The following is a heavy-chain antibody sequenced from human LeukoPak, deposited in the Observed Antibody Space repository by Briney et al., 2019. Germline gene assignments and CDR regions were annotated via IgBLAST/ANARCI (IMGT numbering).Heavy chain of an antibody. CDR2: IYYSGST. V-gene: IGHV4-30-4*01. CDR1: GGSINSGDYY. Sequence: SQTLSLTCTVSGGSINSGDYYWSWIRQPPGKGLEWIGYIYYSGSTYYNPSLKSRVTISVDTSKNQFSLKLSSVTAADTAVYYCAGVDYYDRRLDYWGQGTLVTVSS. J-gene: IGHJ4*02. CDR3: AGVDYYDRRLDY. D-gene: IGHD3-22*01.